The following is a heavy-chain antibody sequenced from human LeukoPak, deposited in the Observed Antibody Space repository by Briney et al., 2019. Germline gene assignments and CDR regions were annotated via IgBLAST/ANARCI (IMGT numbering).Heavy chain of an antibody. D-gene: IGHD6-6*01. V-gene: IGHV1-8*03. CDR3: ARGYSSSYLYYYYYYMDV. Sequence: GASVKVSCKASGYTFTGYYMHWVRQAPGQGLEWMGWMNPNSGNTGYAQKFQGRVTITRNTSISTAYMELSSLRSEDTAVYYCARGYSSSYLYYYYYYMDVWGKGTTVTVSS. CDR2: MNPNSGNT. CDR1: GYTFTGYY. J-gene: IGHJ6*03.